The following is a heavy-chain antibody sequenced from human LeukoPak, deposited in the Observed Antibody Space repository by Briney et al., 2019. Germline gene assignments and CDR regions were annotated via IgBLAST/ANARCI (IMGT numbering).Heavy chain of an antibody. J-gene: IGHJ4*02. CDR3: ARKTYYYGSGSYYSKPIPWYDPAFDY. V-gene: IGHV3-21*01. CDR1: GFTFSSYS. D-gene: IGHD3-10*01. Sequence: PGGSLRLSCAASGFTFSSYSMNWVRQAPGKGLEWVSSISSSSSYIYYADSVKGRFTISRDNAKNSLYLQMNSLRAEDTAVYYCARKTYYYGSGSYYSKPIPWYDPAFDYWGQGTLVTVSS. CDR2: ISSSSSYI.